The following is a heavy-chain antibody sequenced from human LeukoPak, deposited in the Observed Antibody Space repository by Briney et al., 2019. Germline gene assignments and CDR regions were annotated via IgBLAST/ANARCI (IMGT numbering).Heavy chain of an antibody. J-gene: IGHJ4*02. CDR3: ARHDSSGYYN. CDR1: GGSISSYY. Sequence: PSETLSLTCSVSGGSISSYYWSWIRQPPGKGLEWIGYLSYSGSTNYNPSLKSRVTISLDTSKNQFSLKLISVTAADTAVYYCARHDSSGYYNWGQGMLVTVSS. D-gene: IGHD3-22*01. V-gene: IGHV4-59*01. CDR2: LSYSGST.